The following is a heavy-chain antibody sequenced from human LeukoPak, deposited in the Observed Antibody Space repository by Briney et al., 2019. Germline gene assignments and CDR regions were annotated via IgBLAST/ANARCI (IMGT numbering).Heavy chain of an antibody. V-gene: IGHV4-61*01. CDR3: ARDKGPYWYFDL. J-gene: IGHJ2*01. Sequence: PSQTLSLTCTVSGGSVSSGSYYWNWIRQPPGKGLEWIGYIYYSGSTNYNPSLNSRVTISLDTSKNQFSLKLSSVTAADTALYYCARDKGPYWYFDLWGRGTLVTVSS. CDR2: IYYSGST. CDR1: GGSVSSGSYY.